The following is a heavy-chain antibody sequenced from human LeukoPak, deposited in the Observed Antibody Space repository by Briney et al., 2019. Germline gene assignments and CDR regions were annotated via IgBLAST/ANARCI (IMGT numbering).Heavy chain of an antibody. V-gene: IGHV4-59*12. CDR3: ARTRLGATARLGAFDI. CDR1: GGSISSYY. J-gene: IGHJ3*02. Sequence: SETLSLTCTVSGGSISSYYWSWIRQPPGKGLEWIGYIYYSGSTNYNPSLKSRVTISVDTSKNQFSLKLSSVTAADTAVYYCARTRLGATARLGAFDIWGQGTMVTVSS. D-gene: IGHD1-26*01. CDR2: IYYSGST.